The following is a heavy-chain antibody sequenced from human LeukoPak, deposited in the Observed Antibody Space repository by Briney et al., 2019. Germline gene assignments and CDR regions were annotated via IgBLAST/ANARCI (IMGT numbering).Heavy chain of an antibody. J-gene: IGHJ4*02. V-gene: IGHV4-59*01. Sequence: SETLSLTCTVSGGSISSYYWSWIRQPPGKGLEWIGYIYYSGTTNYNPSLKSRVTISVDTSKNQFSLKLSSVTAAGTAVYYCARGVYIAAAQYAYWGQGTLVTVSS. D-gene: IGHD6-13*01. CDR2: IYYSGTT. CDR1: GGSISSYY. CDR3: ARGVYIAAAQYAY.